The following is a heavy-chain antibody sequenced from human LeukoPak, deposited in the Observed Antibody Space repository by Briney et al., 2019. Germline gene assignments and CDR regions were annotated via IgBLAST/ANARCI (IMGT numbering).Heavy chain of an antibody. D-gene: IGHD3-10*01. CDR3: ARLGPSVPQRRYYYMDV. CDR2: INPNSGGT. V-gene: IGHV1-2*02. J-gene: IGHJ6*03. CDR1: GYTFTGYY. Sequence: ASVKVSCKASGYTFTGYYMHWVRQAPGQGLEWMGWINPNSGGTNYAQKFQGRVTMTRDTSISTAHMELSRLRSDDTAVYYCARLGPSVPQRRYYYMDVWGKGTTVTVSS.